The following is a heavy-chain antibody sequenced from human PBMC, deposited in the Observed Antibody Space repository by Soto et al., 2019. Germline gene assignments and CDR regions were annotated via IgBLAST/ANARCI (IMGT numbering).Heavy chain of an antibody. V-gene: IGHV4-59*01. J-gene: IGHJ1*01. CDR3: ARGDSDLAVSEAAY. D-gene: IGHD2-15*01. Sequence: QMQMQESGPRLVKPSETLSLTCTVSGASITDSYWSWIRQPPEKGLEWIGYIYFSGVATYNPSLKSRATMSRDTSKNEFSRKLTSVTAADTAIYYCARGDSDLAVSEAAYWGQGTLVTVSS. CDR2: IYFSGVA. CDR1: GASITDSY.